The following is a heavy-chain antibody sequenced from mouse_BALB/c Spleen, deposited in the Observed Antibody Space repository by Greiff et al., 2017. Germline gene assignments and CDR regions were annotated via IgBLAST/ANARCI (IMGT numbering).Heavy chain of an antibody. CDR1: SYTFTDYA. V-gene: IGHV1-67*01. J-gene: IGHJ4*01. Sequence: VQLQQSGPELVRPGVSVKISCKGSSYTFTDYAMHWVKQSHAKSLEWIGVISTYYGNTNYNQKFKGKATMTVDKSSSTAYMELARLTSEDSAVYYCARSPYPSLGNCYAMDYWGQGTSVTVSS. D-gene: IGHD2-1*01. CDR3: ARSPYPSLGNCYAMDY. CDR2: ISTYYGNT.